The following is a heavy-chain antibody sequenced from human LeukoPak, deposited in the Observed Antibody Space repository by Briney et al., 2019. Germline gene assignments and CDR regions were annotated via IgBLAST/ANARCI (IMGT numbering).Heavy chain of an antibody. Sequence: PSETLSLTCTVSGGSISSYYWSWLRQPAGKGLEWIGRIYTSGSTNYNPSLKSRVTMSVDTSKNQFSLKLSSVTAADTAVYYCARDRDHDSSGYYFCDYWGQGTLVTVSS. CDR3: ARDRDHDSSGYYFCDY. CDR1: GGSISSYY. J-gene: IGHJ4*02. V-gene: IGHV4-4*07. D-gene: IGHD3-22*01. CDR2: IYTSGST.